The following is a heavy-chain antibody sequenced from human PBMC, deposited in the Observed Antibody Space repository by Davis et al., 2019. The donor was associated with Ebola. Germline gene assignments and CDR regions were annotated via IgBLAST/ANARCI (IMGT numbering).Heavy chain of an antibody. CDR2: INQDGSVT. CDR1: GFTFSSYW. Sequence: PGGSLRLSCAASGFTFSSYWMTWVRQAPGKGLEWVANINQDGSVTNYVDSVKGRFTISRDNAKNSLYLQMNSLRAEDTAAFYCARDLDVAVVSTAYDAFDIWGQGTMVTVSS. D-gene: IGHD2-2*01. J-gene: IGHJ3*02. CDR3: ARDLDVAVVSTAYDAFDI. V-gene: IGHV3-7*01.